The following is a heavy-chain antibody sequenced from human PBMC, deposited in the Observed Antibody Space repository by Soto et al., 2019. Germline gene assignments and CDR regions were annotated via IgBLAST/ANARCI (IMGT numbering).Heavy chain of an antibody. V-gene: IGHV1-46*01. CDR1: GYTFTSYY. CDR3: AKDTRNTAMVMAY. J-gene: IGHJ4*02. Sequence: ASVKVSCKASGYTFTSYYMNWVRQAPGQGLEWMGMINPTSGTTSYAQKFQGRVTLTRDTSTSTVSMELSSLRSEDTAVYYCAKDTRNTAMVMAYWGQGALVTVSS. CDR2: INPTSGTT. D-gene: IGHD5-18*01.